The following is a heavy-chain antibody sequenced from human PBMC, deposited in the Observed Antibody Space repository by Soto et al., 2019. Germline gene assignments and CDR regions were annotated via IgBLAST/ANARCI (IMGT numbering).Heavy chain of an antibody. J-gene: IGHJ3*02. CDR2: ISGSGGST. D-gene: IGHD2-2*01. CDR3: ARGYCSSTSCYAEGDIVVVVAATSEAFDI. V-gene: IGHV3-23*01. CDR1: GFTFSSYA. Sequence: GGSLRLSCAASGFTFSSYAMSWVRQAPGKGLEWVSAISGSGGSTYYADSVKGRFTISRDNSKNTLYLQMNSLRAEDTAVYYCARGYCSSTSCYAEGDIVVVVAATSEAFDIWGQGTMVTVSS.